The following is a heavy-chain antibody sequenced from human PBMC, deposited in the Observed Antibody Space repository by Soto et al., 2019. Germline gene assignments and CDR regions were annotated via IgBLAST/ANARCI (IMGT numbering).Heavy chain of an antibody. CDR1: GYTFTSYY. Sequence: ASVKVSCKASGYTFTSYYMHWVRQSPGQGLEWMGIINPSGGSTSYAQKFQGRVTMTRDTSTSTVYMELSSLRSEDTAVYYCARDGPELVVADTPPLDYWGQGTL. CDR3: ARDGPELVVADTPPLDY. D-gene: IGHD2-15*01. V-gene: IGHV1-46*01. J-gene: IGHJ4*02. CDR2: INPSGGST.